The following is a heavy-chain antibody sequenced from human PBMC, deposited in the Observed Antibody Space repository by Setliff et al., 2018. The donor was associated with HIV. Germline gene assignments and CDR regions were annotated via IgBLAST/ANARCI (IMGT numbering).Heavy chain of an antibody. V-gene: IGHV4-59*13. CDR1: GASISGYY. D-gene: IGHD3-16*01. J-gene: IGHJ5*02. CDR2: IHYTGST. Sequence: PSETLSLTCTVSGASISGYYWSWIRQPPGKELQWIGYIHYTGSTNYNPSLQSRITVSLDTSKSQFSLKLSSVTAADTAFYYCARGGPNWFDPWGPGTLVTVSS. CDR3: ARGGPNWFDP.